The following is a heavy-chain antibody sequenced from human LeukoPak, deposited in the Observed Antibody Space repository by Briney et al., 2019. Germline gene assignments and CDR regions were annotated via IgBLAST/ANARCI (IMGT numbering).Heavy chain of an antibody. V-gene: IGHV3-23*01. CDR3: AETGDYFDSTYYYRPYAFDI. D-gene: IGHD3-22*01. Sequence: GGSLRLSCAASGFSFDDYAMHWVRQAPGKGLEWVSGISGSGSMTYYADSVKGRFTISRDKSNNTLYLQMKSLRAEDTALYFCAETGDYFDSTYYYRPYAFDILGQGTKGTVSS. J-gene: IGHJ3*02. CDR2: ISGSGSMT. CDR1: GFSFDDYA.